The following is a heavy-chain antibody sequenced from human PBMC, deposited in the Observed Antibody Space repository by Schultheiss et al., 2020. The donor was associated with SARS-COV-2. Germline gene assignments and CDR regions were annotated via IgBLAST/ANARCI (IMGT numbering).Heavy chain of an antibody. CDR1: GYSFASYW. CDR2: IYPSDSDT. Sequence: GESLKISCKGSGYSFASYWIAWVRQMPGKGLEWMGIIYPSDSDTRYSPSFQGQVTISADKSISTAYLQWSSLKASDTAMYYCARRAGTTLYNYYDMDVWGQGTTVTVSS. D-gene: IGHD1-7*01. CDR3: ARRAGTTLYNYYDMDV. J-gene: IGHJ6*02. V-gene: IGHV5-51*01.